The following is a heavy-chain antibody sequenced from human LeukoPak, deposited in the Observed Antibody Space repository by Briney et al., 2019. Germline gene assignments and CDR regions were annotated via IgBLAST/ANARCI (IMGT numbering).Heavy chain of an antibody. CDR1: GYSFTSYW. V-gene: IGHV5-51*01. CDR2: SYPGDSDT. Sequence: GESLKISCKGSGYSFTSYWIGWVRQLPGKGLEWMGISYPGDSDTRYSPSFQGQVTISADKSISTAYLQWSSLKASDTAMYYCARLGEDYDILTGYYTGWGQGTLVTVSS. D-gene: IGHD3-9*01. J-gene: IGHJ4*02. CDR3: ARLGEDYDILTGYYTG.